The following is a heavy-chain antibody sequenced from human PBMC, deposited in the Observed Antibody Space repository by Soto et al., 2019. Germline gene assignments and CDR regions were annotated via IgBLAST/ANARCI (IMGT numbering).Heavy chain of an antibody. J-gene: IGHJ4*02. D-gene: IGHD3-3*01. CDR1: GGSFKSGSYS. CDR2: VYHTGRT. V-gene: IGHV4-61*01. CDR3: ARAFASFDS. Sequence: RWGTLSLTCTVAGGSFKSGSYSWSWIRQPPGKGLEWIGYVYHTGRTSYNPSLKSRVSISMDTSKNQFSLNLDSVTAADTAVYLCARAFASFDSWGQGTLVP.